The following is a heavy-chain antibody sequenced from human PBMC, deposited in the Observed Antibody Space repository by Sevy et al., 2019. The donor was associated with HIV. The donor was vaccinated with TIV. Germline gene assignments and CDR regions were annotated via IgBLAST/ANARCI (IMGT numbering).Heavy chain of an antibody. CDR2: IYPDDSET. J-gene: IGHJ4*02. V-gene: IGHV5-51*01. CDR3: ATSRSGYFDSSGYYIY. Sequence: GESLKSSCEGSGYSFTSHWIGWVRHMPGKGLEGMGIIYPDDSETRYSPSFQGQVTFSADKSTSTAYLQWSSLKASDTAMYYCATSRSGYFDSSGYYIYWGQGTMVTVSS. D-gene: IGHD3-22*01. CDR1: GYSFTSHW.